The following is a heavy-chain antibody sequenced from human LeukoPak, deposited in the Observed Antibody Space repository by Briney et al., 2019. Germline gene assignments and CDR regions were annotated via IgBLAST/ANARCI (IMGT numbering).Heavy chain of an antibody. CDR3: ARVDTADSFDY. V-gene: IGHV4-39*01. D-gene: IGHD5-18*01. J-gene: IGHJ4*02. CDR2: IYYSGST. CDR1: GGSISSTSYY. Sequence: PSETLSLTCSVSGGSISSTSYYWGWIRQPPGKGLECIGSIYYSGSTYYNPSLKSRVTISVDTTENQFSLKLSSVTAADTAVYYCARVDTADSFDYWGQGTLVTVSS.